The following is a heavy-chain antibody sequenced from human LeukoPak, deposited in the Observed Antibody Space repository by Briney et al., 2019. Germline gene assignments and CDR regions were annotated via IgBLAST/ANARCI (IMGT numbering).Heavy chain of an antibody. D-gene: IGHD2-15*01. V-gene: IGHV3-7*01. CDR1: GFTFSYHW. CDR2: IKQDGSEK. J-gene: IGHJ4*02. Sequence: GGSLTLSCAASGFTFSYHWMTWVRQAPGKGLEWVANIKQDGSEKYYVDSVKGRFTISRDNAKNSLYLQMNSLRAEDTAVYYCARPYCSGGSCYSGPHDYWGQGTLVTVSS. CDR3: ARPYCSGGSCYSGPHDY.